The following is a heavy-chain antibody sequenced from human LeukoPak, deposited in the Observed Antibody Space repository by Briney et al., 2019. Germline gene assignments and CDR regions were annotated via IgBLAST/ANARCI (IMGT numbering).Heavy chain of an antibody. J-gene: IGHJ4*02. CDR2: TYYSSQWYN. D-gene: IGHD3-16*02. CDR3: ARRRYYRYTGYFDY. Sequence: SQTLSLTCAISGDSVSSDSSAWNWFRQSPSRGLEWLGRTYYSSQWYNNYAVSVRSRITINPDTSKNQFSLQLNSVIPEDTAVYYCARRRYYRYTGYFDYWGQGTPATVSS. CDR1: GDSVSSDSSA. V-gene: IGHV6-1*01.